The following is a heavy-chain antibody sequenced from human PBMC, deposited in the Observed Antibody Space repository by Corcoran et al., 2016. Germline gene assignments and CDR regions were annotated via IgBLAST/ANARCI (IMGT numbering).Heavy chain of an antibody. CDR1: GFIFSDSA. V-gene: IGHV3-73*02. D-gene: IGHD1-1*01. CDR3: SRPRADAYKWGFDS. J-gene: IGHJ4*02. CDR2: IRSEGFGYAT. Sequence: EVKLVESGGGLVQPWGSLQHSCSASGFIFSDSAIHWVRQASWNWLEWVGRIRSEGFGYATASGGSLKGRFTVSRGDSKNTASLQMNSLKTEDTAVYYCSRPRADAYKWGFDSWGQGTLVTVSS.